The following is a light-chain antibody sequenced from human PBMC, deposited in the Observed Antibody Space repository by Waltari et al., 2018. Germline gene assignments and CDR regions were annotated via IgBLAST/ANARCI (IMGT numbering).Light chain of an antibody. J-gene: IGKJ4*01. CDR3: QQYHNWPPLT. V-gene: IGKV3-15*01. CDR1: QSVSSN. CDR2: GAS. Sequence: EIVMTQSPATLSVSPGERATLSCSASQSVSSNLAWYQQKPGQAPSLLNYGASTRATSIPARFSGSESGTEFSLTISSVQSEDFAVYYCQQYHNWPPLTFGGGTKVEIK.